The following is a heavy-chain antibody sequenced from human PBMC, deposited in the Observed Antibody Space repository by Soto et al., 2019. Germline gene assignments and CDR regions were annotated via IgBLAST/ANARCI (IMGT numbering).Heavy chain of an antibody. CDR3: ARGPTDYYDNSANFFLDY. V-gene: IGHV1-18*01. J-gene: IGHJ4*02. CDR1: GYTFITYG. CDR2: ISTYNGNT. Sequence: QVQLVQSGAEVKKPGASVKVSCQASGYTFITYGLSWVRQAPGQGLDWLGWISTYNGNTRYAERLQGRVTMTTDTTTNTAYMELRNLRSDDTAVYYCARGPTDYYDNSANFFLDYWGQGTLVTVSS. D-gene: IGHD3-22*01.